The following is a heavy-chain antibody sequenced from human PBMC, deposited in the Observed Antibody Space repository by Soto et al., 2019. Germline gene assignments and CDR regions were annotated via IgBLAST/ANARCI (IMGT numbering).Heavy chain of an antibody. Sequence: SQTLSLTCAISGDSVSSNSAGWNGIRQSPSRGLEWLGRTYYKSKWNNDYALSVKSRITINPDTSKNQFSLHLYSVTPEDTAVYYCTGITWFRGMDVWGQGTPVTVSS. V-gene: IGHV6-1*01. CDR3: TGITWFRGMDV. D-gene: IGHD3-10*01. CDR2: TYYKSKWNN. CDR1: GDSVSSNSAG. J-gene: IGHJ6*02.